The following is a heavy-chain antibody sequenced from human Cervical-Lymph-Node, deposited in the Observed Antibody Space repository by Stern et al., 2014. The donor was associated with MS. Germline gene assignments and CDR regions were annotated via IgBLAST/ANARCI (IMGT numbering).Heavy chain of an antibody. CDR2: VYYSGAT. D-gene: IGHD2-8*02. CDR1: GDSISSYTHY. CDR3: AKHACTGAACPFDL. J-gene: IGHJ4*02. V-gene: IGHV4-39*01. Sequence: QVQLQESGPGLVKPSATLSLTCAVSGDSISSYTHYWAWIRQPPGKGLEWIGRVYYSGATSYHQSLNRPVTISVATSKTHSPLGLSSVTAADTAVYYCAKHACTGAACPFDLWGQGTLVTVSS.